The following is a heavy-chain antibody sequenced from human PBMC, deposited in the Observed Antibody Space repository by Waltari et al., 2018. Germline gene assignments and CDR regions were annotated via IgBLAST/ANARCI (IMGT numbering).Heavy chain of an antibody. V-gene: IGHV1-8*03. CDR1: GYTFTSYD. J-gene: IGHJ6*02. CDR2: MNPNSGNT. CDR3: ARTYYDYVWGSYHIYYYGMDV. D-gene: IGHD3-16*02. Sequence: QVQLVQSGAEVKKPGASVKVSCKASGYTFTSYDINWVRQATGQGLEWMGWMNPNSGNTGYAQKFQGRVTITRNTSRSTAYMELSSLRSEDTAVYYCARTYYDYVWGSYHIYYYGMDVWGQGTTVTVSS.